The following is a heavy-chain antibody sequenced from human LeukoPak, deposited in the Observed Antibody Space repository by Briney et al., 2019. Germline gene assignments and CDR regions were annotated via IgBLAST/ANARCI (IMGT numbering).Heavy chain of an antibody. J-gene: IGHJ4*02. CDR3: AKWYVSGSYFDY. V-gene: IGHV3-30*18. CDR2: ISYDGSNK. CDR1: GFTFSSYG. Sequence: GRSLRLSCAASGFTFSSYGMHWVRQAPGKGLEWVAGISYDGSNKYYADSVKGRFTISRDNSKNTLYLQMNSLRAEDTAVYYCAKWYVSGSYFDYWGQGTLVTVSS. D-gene: IGHD3-10*01.